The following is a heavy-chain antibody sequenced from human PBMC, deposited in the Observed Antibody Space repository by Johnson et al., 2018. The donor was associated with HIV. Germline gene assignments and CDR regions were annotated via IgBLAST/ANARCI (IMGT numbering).Heavy chain of an antibody. CDR2: INWNGDNT. D-gene: IGHD5-18*01. Sequence: VQLVESGGGLVKPGGSLRLSCTASGFTFDDYGMSWVRQVPGKGLEWVPGINWNGDNTGSADSVKGRFNISSDHYKNTLYVQMNSLRSEETAVYYCARLSLRGSYGYKFGVGHDAFDIWGQGTMVTVSS. J-gene: IGHJ3*02. CDR1: GFTFDDYG. CDR3: ARLSLRGSYGYKFGVGHDAFDI. V-gene: IGHV3-20*04.